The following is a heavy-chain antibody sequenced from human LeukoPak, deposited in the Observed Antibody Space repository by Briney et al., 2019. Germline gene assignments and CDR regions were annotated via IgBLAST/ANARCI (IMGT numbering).Heavy chain of an antibody. V-gene: IGHV4-59*01. CDR1: GGSISGSF. Sequence: SETLSLTCTVSGGSISGSFWHWIRQPPGKGLEWMGYVFDRGTTAYNPSLKGRVTMSLDTSKSQFSLNLSSVTAADTAVYFCARDPDGYKFFDYWGRGSPVTVSS. D-gene: IGHD5-24*01. J-gene: IGHJ4*02. CDR2: VFDRGTT. CDR3: ARDPDGYKFFDY.